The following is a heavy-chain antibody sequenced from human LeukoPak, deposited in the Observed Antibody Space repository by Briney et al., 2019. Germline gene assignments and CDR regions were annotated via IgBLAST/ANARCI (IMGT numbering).Heavy chain of an antibody. V-gene: IGHV4-59*01. CDR1: GGSFNLYY. D-gene: IGHD4-17*01. J-gene: IGHJ3*02. Sequence: PSETLSLTCSVSGGSFNLYYWTWIRQSPGKGLEWIGYISYSGNVYYNPSLKSRVTITLDTSKKPVSLRLSSVTAADTAVYFCARDFARNSGDYGNDGFDIWGQGTMVTVS. CDR3: ARDFARNSGDYGNDGFDI. CDR2: ISYSGNV.